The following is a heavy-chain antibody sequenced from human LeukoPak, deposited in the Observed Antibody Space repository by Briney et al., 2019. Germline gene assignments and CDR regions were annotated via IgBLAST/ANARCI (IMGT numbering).Heavy chain of an antibody. V-gene: IGHV1-8*01. D-gene: IGHD3-9*01. J-gene: IGHJ4*02. CDR1: GYTFTSYD. CDR2: MNPNSGNT. CDR3: AVPLLRYGFDY. Sequence: ASVKVSCKASGYTFTSYDINWLRQPTGQGLEWMGWMNPNSGNTGYAQKFQGRVTMTRNTSISTAYMELSSLRSEDTAVYYCAVPLLRYGFDYWGQGTLVTVSS.